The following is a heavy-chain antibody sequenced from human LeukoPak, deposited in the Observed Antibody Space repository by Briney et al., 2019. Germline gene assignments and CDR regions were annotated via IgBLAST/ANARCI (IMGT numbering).Heavy chain of an antibody. CDR2: ITGSDDDT. Sequence: GGSLRLSCAASGFTFNNYAMSWVRQAPGKGLEWVSAITGSDDDTYHADSVKGRFTISRDNSKNTLYLQMNSLRAEDTAVYYCAKGSRTSRPYYFDFWGQEILVTVSS. J-gene: IGHJ4*02. D-gene: IGHD3/OR15-3a*01. V-gene: IGHV3-23*01. CDR1: GFTFNNYA. CDR3: AKGSRTSRPYYFDF.